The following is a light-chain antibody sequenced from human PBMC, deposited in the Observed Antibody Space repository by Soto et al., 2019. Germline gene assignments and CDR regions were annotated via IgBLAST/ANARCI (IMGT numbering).Light chain of an antibody. CDR3: QHYRRNTWS. Sequence: DIQMTQSPSTLSGSVGDRVTITCRASQSIGYWLAWYQQKPGKAPNLLIYAASSLETGVPSRFSGSGSGTEFTLTITTLQPDDFATYFCQHYRRNTWSFGPGTKVDIK. V-gene: IGKV1-5*01. CDR2: AAS. CDR1: QSIGYW. J-gene: IGKJ1*01.